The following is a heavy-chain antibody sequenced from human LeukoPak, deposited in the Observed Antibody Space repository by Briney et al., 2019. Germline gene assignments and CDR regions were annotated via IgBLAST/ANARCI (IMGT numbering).Heavy chain of an antibody. CDR2: IYYSGST. D-gene: IGHD5-12*01. J-gene: IGHJ2*01. CDR1: GGSISSHY. Sequence: SETLSLTCTVSGGSISSHYWSWIRQPPGKGLEWIGYIYYSGSTNYNPSLKSRVTISVDTSKNQFSLKLSSVTAADTAVYYCARVTSGYAGGYWYFDLWGRGTLVTVSS. V-gene: IGHV4-59*11. CDR3: ARVTSGYAGGYWYFDL.